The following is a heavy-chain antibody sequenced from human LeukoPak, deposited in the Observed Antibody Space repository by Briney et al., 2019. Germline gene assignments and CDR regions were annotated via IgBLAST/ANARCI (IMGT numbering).Heavy chain of an antibody. D-gene: IGHD3-3*01. CDR2: IFPIFGTA. V-gene: IGHV1-69*01. Sequence: SVKVSCKASGGTFSSYAISWVRQAPGQGLEWMGGIFPIFGTANYAQKFQGRVTITADESTSTAYMELSSLRSEDTAVYYCASGGTLDYDFWSGPGFDYWGQGTLVTVSS. J-gene: IGHJ4*02. CDR1: GGTFSSYA. CDR3: ASGGTLDYDFWSGPGFDY.